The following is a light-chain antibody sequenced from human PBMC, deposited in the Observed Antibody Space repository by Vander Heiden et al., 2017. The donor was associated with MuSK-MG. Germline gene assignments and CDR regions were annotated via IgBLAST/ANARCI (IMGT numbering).Light chain of an antibody. CDR1: SSDVGSYNL. CDR2: EVS. V-gene: IGLV2-23*02. J-gene: IGLJ2*01. Sequence: SALPQPASVSGSPAQSFTISCTGTSSDVGSYNLVSWYQQHPGKAPKLMIYEVSKRPAGVADRFSGSKSGNTASLTISGLQAEDEADYYCCSYAGSSTVVFGGGTKLTVL. CDR3: CSYAGSSTVV.